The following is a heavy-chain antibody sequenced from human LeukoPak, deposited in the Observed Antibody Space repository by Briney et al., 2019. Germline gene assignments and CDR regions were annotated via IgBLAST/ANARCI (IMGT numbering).Heavy chain of an antibody. CDR2: IIPIFGTA. Sequence: GASVKVSCKASGGTFSSYAISWVRQAPGQGLEWMGGIIPIFGTANYAQKFQGRVTITADESTSTAYMELSSLRSEDTAVYYCARRLIAAAGHNWFDPWGQGTLVTVSS. J-gene: IGHJ5*02. V-gene: IGHV1-69*13. CDR1: GGTFSSYA. D-gene: IGHD6-13*01. CDR3: ARRLIAAAGHNWFDP.